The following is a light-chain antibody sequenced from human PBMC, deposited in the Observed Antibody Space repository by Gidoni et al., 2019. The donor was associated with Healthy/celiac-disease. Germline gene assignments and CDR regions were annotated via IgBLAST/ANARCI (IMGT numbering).Light chain of an antibody. V-gene: IGLV2-14*01. Sequence: QSALTQPASVSGSPGQSITISCTGTSRDVGVYNYVPWYQQHPGKAPKLMIYEVSNRPSGVSNRSSGSKSGNTASLTISGLQAEDEADYYCSSYTSSSTLDVVFGGGTKLTVL. CDR3: SSYTSSSTLDVV. CDR1: SRDVGVYNY. J-gene: IGLJ2*01. CDR2: EVS.